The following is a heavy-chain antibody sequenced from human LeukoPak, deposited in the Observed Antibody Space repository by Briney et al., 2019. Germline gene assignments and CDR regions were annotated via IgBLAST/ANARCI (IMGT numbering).Heavy chain of an antibody. V-gene: IGHV3-23*01. CDR1: GFTFSSYA. J-gene: IGHJ4*02. Sequence: GGSLRLSCAASGFTFSSYAMSWVRQAPGKGLEWVSAISGSGGSTYYADSVKGRFTISRDNSKNTLYLQMNSLRAEDTAVYYCAKQGVSSGYYDSSGYYIDYWGQGTLVTVSS. CDR3: AKQGVSSGYYDSSGYYIDY. D-gene: IGHD3-22*01. CDR2: ISGSGGST.